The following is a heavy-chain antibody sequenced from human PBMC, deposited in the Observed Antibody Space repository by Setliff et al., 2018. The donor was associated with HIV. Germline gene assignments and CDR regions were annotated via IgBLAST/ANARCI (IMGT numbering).Heavy chain of an antibody. CDR3: ARGHAVVVPAVYYYYYGMDV. CDR1: GYTFTSYD. D-gene: IGHD2-2*01. Sequence: ASVKVSCKASGYTFTSYDINWVRQATGQGLEWMGWMNPNSGDTGYAQKFQGRVTITRNTSISTAYMELSSLRSEDTAVYYCARGHAVVVPAVYYYYYGMDVWGQGTTVTVSS. CDR2: MNPNSGDT. V-gene: IGHV1-8*03. J-gene: IGHJ6*02.